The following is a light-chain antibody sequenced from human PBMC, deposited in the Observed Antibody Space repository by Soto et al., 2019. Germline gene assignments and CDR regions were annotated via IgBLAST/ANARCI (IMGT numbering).Light chain of an antibody. CDR2: SAS. J-gene: IGKJ5*01. CDR3: QQYNNWPIT. CDR1: QSISDT. Sequence: IVMPQSPATLSVSPGGRATLSCRASQSISDTLAWYQQKPGQAPRLLIYSASRGATGIPARFSGSGSGTEFTLTISSLQSEDFAVYYCQQYNNWPITFGQGTRLEIK. V-gene: IGKV3-15*01.